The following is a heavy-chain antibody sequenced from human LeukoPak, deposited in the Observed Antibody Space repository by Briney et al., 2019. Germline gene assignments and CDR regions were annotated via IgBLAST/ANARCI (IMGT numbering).Heavy chain of an antibody. D-gene: IGHD1-26*01. Sequence: SETLSLTRTVAGASISSYDCSSIRHPPGRGLGWMGYIYYSRSPNYNHSLKSRVAMSVDTSKHHFSLKLRSVTAADTAVYYCARDREFSGSYPDAFDIWGQGRMVTVSS. CDR2: IYYSRSP. CDR3: ARDREFSGSYPDAFDI. J-gene: IGHJ3*02. V-gene: IGHV4-59*01. CDR1: GASISSYD.